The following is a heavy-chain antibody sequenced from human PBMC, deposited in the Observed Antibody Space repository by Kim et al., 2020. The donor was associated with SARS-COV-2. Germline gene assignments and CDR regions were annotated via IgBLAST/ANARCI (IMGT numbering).Heavy chain of an antibody. CDR3: ARVLGTNAFDI. D-gene: IGHD1-1*01. V-gene: IGHV1-18*01. CDR2: T. J-gene: IGHJ3*02. Sequence: TNYAQKLQGRVTRTTDTSTSTAYMELRSLRSDDTAVYYCARVLGTNAFDIWGQGTMVTVSS.